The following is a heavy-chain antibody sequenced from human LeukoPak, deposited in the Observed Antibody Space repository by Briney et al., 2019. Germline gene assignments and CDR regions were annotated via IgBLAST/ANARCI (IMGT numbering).Heavy chain of an antibody. Sequence: ASVKVSCKASGYTFTSYGISWVRQAPGQGLEWMGWISAHNGNTNYAQKLQGRVTMTTDTSTSTAYMELRSLRSDDTAVYYCARDRGSGTYYDFWSGYYDVGYWGQGTLVTVSS. CDR2: ISAHNGNT. CDR1: GYTFTSYG. CDR3: ARDRGSGTYYDFWSGYYDVGY. J-gene: IGHJ4*02. D-gene: IGHD3-3*01. V-gene: IGHV1-18*01.